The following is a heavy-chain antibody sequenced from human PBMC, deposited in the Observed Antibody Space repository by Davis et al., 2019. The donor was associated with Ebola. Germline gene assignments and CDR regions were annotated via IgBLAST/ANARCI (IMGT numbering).Heavy chain of an antibody. Sequence: KVSCKASGYTFTRYWIVWVRQMPGKGLEWMGIIYPGDSDTRYSPSFLGQVIFSADKSMSTAYLQWSSLKASDTATYYCARAPYYYDVSGFYVDSWGQGTLVTVSS. CDR1: GYTFTRYW. V-gene: IGHV5-51*01. J-gene: IGHJ4*02. D-gene: IGHD3-22*01. CDR3: ARAPYYYDVSGFYVDS. CDR2: IYPGDSDT.